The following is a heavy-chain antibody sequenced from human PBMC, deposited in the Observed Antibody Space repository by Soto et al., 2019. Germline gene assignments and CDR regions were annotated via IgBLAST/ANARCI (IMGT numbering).Heavy chain of an antibody. CDR1: GYTLTTFC. J-gene: IGHJ6*02. CDR2: LNPGYPAGRSN. D-gene: IGHD1-26*01. V-gene: IGHV1-46*01. Sequence: SVKVACKASGYTLTTFCIHVVRHAPRQCREWMGGLNPGYPAGRSNTYAQNFTGRGTMTTDTSTSTVYMELSRLRSDDTAVYYCAREASAAGATTCMDGRGQWTTVTVSS. CDR3: AREASAAGATTCMDG.